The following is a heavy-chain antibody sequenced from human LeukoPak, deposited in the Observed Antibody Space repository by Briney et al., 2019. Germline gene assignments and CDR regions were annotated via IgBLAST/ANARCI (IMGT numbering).Heavy chain of an antibody. J-gene: IGHJ6*02. D-gene: IGHD3-10*01. CDR2: ISASGGST. CDR3: AKDALTRNYYTYYYGMDV. CDR1: GFTFNSNG. Sequence: GGSLRLSCAASGFTFNSNGMSWVRQAPGKGLEWVSVISASGGSTYYADSVKGRFTISRDNSKNTLYLQMNSLRAEDTAVYYCAKDALTRNYYTYYYGMDVWGQGTTVTVSS. V-gene: IGHV3-23*01.